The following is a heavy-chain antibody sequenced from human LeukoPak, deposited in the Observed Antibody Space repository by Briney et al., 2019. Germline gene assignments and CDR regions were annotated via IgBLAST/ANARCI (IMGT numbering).Heavy chain of an antibody. J-gene: IGHJ6*02. CDR1: GYTFTSYG. D-gene: IGHD3-3*01. V-gene: IGHV1-18*01. CDR3: ARVFWSGYGPTPTYYYYGMDV. CDR2: ISAYNGNT. Sequence: GASVKVSCKASGYTFTSYGISWVRQAPGQGLEWMGWISAYNGNTNYARKLQGRVTMTTDTSTSTAYMELRSLRSDDTAVYYCARVFWSGYGPTPTYYYYGMDVWGQGTTVTVSS.